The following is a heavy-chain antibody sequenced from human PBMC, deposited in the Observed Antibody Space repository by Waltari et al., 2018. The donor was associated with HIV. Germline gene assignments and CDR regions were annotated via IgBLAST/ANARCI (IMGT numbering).Heavy chain of an antibody. D-gene: IGHD1-1*01. CDR3: ARGPSLRAFRGNLYFNSSLDV. J-gene: IGHJ6*02. Sequence: QVHLQQWGAGQVKTSETLSLTCLLSGVSFSGFYWTCFRHPPGKGLEWIGEIDQSGASRFNPALKRRITISMDTSRSHFALKLSPVSPADTAVYYCARGPSLRAFRGNLYFNSSLDVWGQGTTVTVSS. CDR2: IDQSGAS. CDR1: GVSFSGFY. V-gene: IGHV4-34*02.